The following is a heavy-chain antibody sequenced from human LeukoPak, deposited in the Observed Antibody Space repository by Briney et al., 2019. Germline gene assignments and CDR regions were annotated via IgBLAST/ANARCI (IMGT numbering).Heavy chain of an antibody. V-gene: IGHV3-7*01. CDR2: IKQDASQE. D-gene: IGHD3-3*01. CDR3: ARGVVYPAWSGPHWSDY. CDR1: GFTFSSYA. Sequence: GGSLRLSCAASGFTFSSYAMSWVRQAPGKGPEWVAHIKQDASQEYHVDSVKGRFTISRDNAKNSLYLQMNSLRAEDTAVYYCARGVVYPAWSGPHWSDYWGQGALVTVSS. J-gene: IGHJ4*02.